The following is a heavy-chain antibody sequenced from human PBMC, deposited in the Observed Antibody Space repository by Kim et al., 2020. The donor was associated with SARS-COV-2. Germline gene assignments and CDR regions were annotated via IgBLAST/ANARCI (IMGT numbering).Heavy chain of an antibody. V-gene: IGHV4-34*01. CDR1: GGSFSGYY. J-gene: IGHJ4*01. CDR2: INHSGST. Sequence: SETLSLTCAVYGGSFSGYYWSWIRQPPGKGLEWIGEINHSGSTNYNPSLKSRVTISVDTSKNQFSLKLSSVTAADTAVYYCARGPRLLWFGELRIDYWG. CDR3: ARGPRLLWFGELRIDY. D-gene: IGHD3-10*01.